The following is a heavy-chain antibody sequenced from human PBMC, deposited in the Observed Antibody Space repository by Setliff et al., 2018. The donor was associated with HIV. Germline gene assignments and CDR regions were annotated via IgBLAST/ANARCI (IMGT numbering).Heavy chain of an antibody. CDR3: AREGSERFFDL. J-gene: IGHJ2*01. CDR1: GGSINGSNW. Sequence: PSETLSLTCAVSGGSINGSNWWSWVRQPPGKGLEWIGGIHESGITNYNPSLKSRVTLSIHKSEDQFSLKLTSVTVADTAVYYCAREGSERFFDLWGRGTLVTVFS. CDR2: IHESGIT. V-gene: IGHV4-4*02.